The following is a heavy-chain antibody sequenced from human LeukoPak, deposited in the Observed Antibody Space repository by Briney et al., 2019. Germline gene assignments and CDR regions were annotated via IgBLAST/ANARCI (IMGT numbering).Heavy chain of an antibody. V-gene: IGHV1-69*13. CDR1: GGTFSSYA. J-gene: IGHJ4*02. CDR2: IIPIFGTA. Sequence: SVKVSCKASGGTFSSYAISWVRQAPGQGLEWMGGIIPIFGTANYAQKFQGRVTITADESTSTAYMELSSLRSEDTAVYYCARETDPIVGSPFSPFYFDYWGQGTLVTVSS. D-gene: IGHD2-15*01. CDR3: ARETDPIVGSPFSPFYFDY.